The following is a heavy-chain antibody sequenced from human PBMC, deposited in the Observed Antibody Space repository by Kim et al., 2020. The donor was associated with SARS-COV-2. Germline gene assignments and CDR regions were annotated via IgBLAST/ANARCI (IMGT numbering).Heavy chain of an antibody. V-gene: IGHV1-69*13. CDR3: ARDCSSTSCPEGDAFDI. D-gene: IGHD2-2*01. J-gene: IGHJ3*02. CDR1: GGTFSSYA. CDR2: IIPIFGTA. Sequence: VKVSCKASGGTFSSYAISWVRQAPGQGLEWMGGIIPIFGTANYAQKFQGRVTITADESTSTAYMELSSLRSEDTAVYYCARDCSSTSCPEGDAFDIWGQGTMVTVSS.